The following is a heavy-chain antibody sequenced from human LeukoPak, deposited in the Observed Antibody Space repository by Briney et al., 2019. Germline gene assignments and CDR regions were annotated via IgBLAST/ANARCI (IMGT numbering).Heavy chain of an antibody. CDR2: IYHSGST. Sequence: SETLSLTCAVSGGSISSSNWWSWVRQPPGKGLEWIGEIYHSGSTYYNPSLKSRVTISVDTSKNQFSLKLSSVTAADTAVYYCAREEDWGAAAGTQGSDYWGQGTLVTVSS. D-gene: IGHD6-13*01. J-gene: IGHJ4*02. CDR1: GGSISSSNW. CDR3: AREEDWGAAAGTQGSDY. V-gene: IGHV4-4*02.